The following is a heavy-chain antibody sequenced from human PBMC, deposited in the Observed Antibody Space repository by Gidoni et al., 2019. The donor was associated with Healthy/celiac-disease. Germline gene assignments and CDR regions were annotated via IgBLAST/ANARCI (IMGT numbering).Heavy chain of an antibody. J-gene: IGHJ6*02. CDR3: AKDNSSSRNYYYYGMDV. D-gene: IGHD6-13*01. Sequence: EVQLLESGGGLVQPGGSLRLSCAASGFTFSSYAMSWVRQAPGKGLEWVSAISGSGGSTYYADSVKGRFTISRDNSKNTLYLQMNSLRAEDTAVYYCAKDNSSSRNYYYYGMDVWGQGTTVTVSS. V-gene: IGHV3-23*01. CDR1: GFTFSSYA. CDR2: ISGSGGST.